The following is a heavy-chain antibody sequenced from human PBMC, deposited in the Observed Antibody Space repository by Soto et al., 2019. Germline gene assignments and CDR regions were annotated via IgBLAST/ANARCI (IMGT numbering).Heavy chain of an antibody. V-gene: IGHV1-2*02. CDR3: ARKLELRGSYYYYYDMDV. CDR2: INPNSGGT. D-gene: IGHD1-7*01. J-gene: IGHJ6*02. Sequence: ASVKVSCKASGYTFTEYYMHWVRQAPGQGLEWMGWINPNSGGTNYAQKFQGRVTMTRDTSISTAYMELSRLRSDDTAVYYCARKLELRGSYYYYYDMDVCGQRTTVTVSS. CDR1: GYTFTEYY.